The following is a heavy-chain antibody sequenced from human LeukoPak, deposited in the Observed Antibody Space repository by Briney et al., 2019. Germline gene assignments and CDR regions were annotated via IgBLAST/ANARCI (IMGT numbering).Heavy chain of an antibody. D-gene: IGHD3-10*01. V-gene: IGHV3-9*01. Sequence: GGSLRLSCAASGFTFDDYAMHWARQAPGKGLEWVSRISGNSGNIGYADSVKGRFTISRDNAKNSLYLQMNSLRPEDTALYYCAKGHINSGNYYYFDYWGRGTLVTVSS. J-gene: IGHJ4*02. CDR2: ISGNSGNI. CDR3: AKGHINSGNYYYFDY. CDR1: GFTFDDYA.